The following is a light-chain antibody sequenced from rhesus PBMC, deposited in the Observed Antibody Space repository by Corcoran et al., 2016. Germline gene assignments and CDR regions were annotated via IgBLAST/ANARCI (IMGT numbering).Light chain of an antibody. J-gene: IGKJ1*01. CDR1: QGISNW. CDR2: AAS. CDR3: QQHNSNPWT. V-gene: IGKV1-33*02. Sequence: DIQMTQSPSSLSASVGDRVTITCQASQGISNWLAWYQQKPGKAPKLLIYAASSLQSGVPSRCSGSGSGTEFALTIRSLQPEDFTTYYCQQHNSNPWTFGQGTKVEIK.